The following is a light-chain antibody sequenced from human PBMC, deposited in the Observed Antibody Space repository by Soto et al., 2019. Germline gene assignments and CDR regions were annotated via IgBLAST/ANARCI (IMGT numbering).Light chain of an antibody. CDR3: QQRSNWEGFT. J-gene: IGKJ3*01. CDR2: GTS. Sequence: DIVLTQSPGTLSLSPGERATLSCRASQTVRSSSLAWYQQKPGQAPRLLIHGTSTRATGIPARFSGSGSRTEFTLTINSLEPEDFAVYYCQQRSNWEGFTFGPGTKVDI. V-gene: IGKV3D-20*02. CDR1: QTVRSSS.